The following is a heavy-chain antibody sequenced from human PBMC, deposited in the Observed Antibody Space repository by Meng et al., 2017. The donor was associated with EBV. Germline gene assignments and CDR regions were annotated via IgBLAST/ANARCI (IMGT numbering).Heavy chain of an antibody. CDR1: GGTFRSDA. CDR3: ASESGRGFTPDY. Sequence: QVQLKLSGAEVKKPGSSVRVSCRTSGGTFRSDAVSWVRQSPGQGLEWMGGLIPMSGAPHYAQKFQDRVTIIADESTSTHSMELNNLRFEDTAMYYCASESGRGFTPDYWGQGTLVTVSS. CDR2: LIPMSGAP. D-gene: IGHD3-10*01. V-gene: IGHV1-69*01. J-gene: IGHJ4*02.